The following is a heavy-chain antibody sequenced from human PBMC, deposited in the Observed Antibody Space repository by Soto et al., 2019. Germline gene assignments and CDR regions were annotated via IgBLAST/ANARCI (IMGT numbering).Heavy chain of an antibody. D-gene: IGHD1-1*01. CDR3: TRHVTGGTVDV. Sequence: PGESLKISCQTSGYRFTRYWIGWVRQLPGKGLEWIGIMYPGDSETKYSPAFEGQVTITADKSNATGYLQWGSLKASDSAMYFCTRHVTGGTVDVWGKGTSVTVSS. CDR1: GYRFTRYW. J-gene: IGHJ6*04. V-gene: IGHV5-51*01. CDR2: MYPGDSET.